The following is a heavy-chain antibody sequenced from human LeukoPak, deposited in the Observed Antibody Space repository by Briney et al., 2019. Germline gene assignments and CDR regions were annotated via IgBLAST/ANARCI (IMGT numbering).Heavy chain of an antibody. D-gene: IGHD1-1*01. CDR3: ANEVRPNDY. J-gene: IGHJ4*02. V-gene: IGHV3-7*05. CDR2: IKNDGSEK. CDR1: GFTFNTYW. Sequence: PGGSLRLSCAASGFTFNTYWMSWVRQAPGKGLEWVANIKNDGSEKYYVDSVKGRFTISRDNAENSLYLQMSSLRAEDTALYYCANEVRPNDYWGQGTLVTVSS.